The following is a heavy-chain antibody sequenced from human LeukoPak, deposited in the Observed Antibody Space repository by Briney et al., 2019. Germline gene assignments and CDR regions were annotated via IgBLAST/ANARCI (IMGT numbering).Heavy chain of an antibody. J-gene: IGHJ4*02. Sequence: GASVKVSCKSSGYSFRRNGISWVRQAPGQGLEWMAWISANSGSTNYAQNFQDRVTLTTDTSTSTAYMELRSLRSDDTAVYYCARDVNYAFDYWGQGTLVTVSS. D-gene: IGHD3-16*01. CDR2: ISANSGST. V-gene: IGHV1-18*01. CDR3: ARDVNYAFDY. CDR1: GYSFRRNG.